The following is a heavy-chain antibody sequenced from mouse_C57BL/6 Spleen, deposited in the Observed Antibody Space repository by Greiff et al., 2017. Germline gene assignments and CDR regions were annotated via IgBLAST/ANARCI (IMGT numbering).Heavy chain of an antibody. V-gene: IGHV1-52*01. D-gene: IGHD2-4*01. CDR3: ARAYYYDFYWYFDV. CDR2: IDPSDSET. J-gene: IGHJ1*03. Sequence: QVQLQQPGAELVRPGSSVKLSCTASGYTFTSYWMHWVKQRPIQGLEWIGNIDPSDSETHYNQKVKDKATLTVDKSSSTAYMQLSSLTSEDSAVYYSARAYYYDFYWYFDVWGTGTTVTVSS. CDR1: GYTFTSYW.